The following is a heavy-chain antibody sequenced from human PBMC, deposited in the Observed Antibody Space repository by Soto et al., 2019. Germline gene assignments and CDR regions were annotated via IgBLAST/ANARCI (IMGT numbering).Heavy chain of an antibody. Sequence: EVPLLESGGGLVQPGGSLRLSCAASGFNFRSYAMTWVRQAPGKGLEWVSTIRASGDTTFYADSVKGRITISRDNSKNTVYLQMNTLAADDTAVYFCAKGGYTSYYDSWGQGILVTVSS. V-gene: IGHV3-23*01. CDR2: IRASGDTT. D-gene: IGHD5-18*01. CDR1: GFNFRSYA. CDR3: AKGGYTSYYDS. J-gene: IGHJ4*02.